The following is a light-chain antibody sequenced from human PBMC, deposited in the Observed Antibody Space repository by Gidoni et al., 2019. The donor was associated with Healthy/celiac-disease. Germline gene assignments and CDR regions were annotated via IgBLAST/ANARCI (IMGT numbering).Light chain of an antibody. Sequence: DIQMTQSPSTLSASVGDRVTITCRASQSISSWLAWYQQKPGKAPKLLIYDASSLESGVPSRFSGSGSGTEFTLTISRLQPDDFATYYCQQDNSYSWTFGQGTKVEIK. V-gene: IGKV1-5*01. J-gene: IGKJ1*01. CDR3: QQDNSYSWT. CDR1: QSISSW. CDR2: DAS.